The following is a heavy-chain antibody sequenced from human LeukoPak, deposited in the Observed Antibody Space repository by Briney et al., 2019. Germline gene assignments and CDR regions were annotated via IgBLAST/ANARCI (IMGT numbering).Heavy chain of an antibody. D-gene: IGHD6-13*01. CDR1: GFIFSDYH. CDR3: AREGATAGSGYHFDY. J-gene: IGHJ4*02. V-gene: IGHV3-21*01. CDR2: ISSSSSSI. Sequence: GGSLRLSCAASGFIFSDYHMNWVRQAPGKGLEWVSSISSSSSSIYYAGSVKGRFTISRDNTQKSLYLQMNSLRAEDTAVYYCAREGATAGSGYHFDYWGQGSLVTVSS.